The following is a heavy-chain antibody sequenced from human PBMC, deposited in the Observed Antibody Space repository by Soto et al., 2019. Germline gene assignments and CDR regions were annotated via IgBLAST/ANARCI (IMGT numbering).Heavy chain of an antibody. D-gene: IGHD3-22*01. Sequence: QVQLVQSGAEVKKPGSSVKVSCKASGGTFSSYTISWVRQAPGQGLEWMGRIIPILGIANYAQKFQGRVTITADKSTSTAYMELCSLRSEDTAVYYCARSASMIVVGDDYWGQGTLVTVSS. CDR2: IIPILGIA. CDR3: ARSASMIVVGDDY. CDR1: GGTFSSYT. V-gene: IGHV1-69*02. J-gene: IGHJ4*02.